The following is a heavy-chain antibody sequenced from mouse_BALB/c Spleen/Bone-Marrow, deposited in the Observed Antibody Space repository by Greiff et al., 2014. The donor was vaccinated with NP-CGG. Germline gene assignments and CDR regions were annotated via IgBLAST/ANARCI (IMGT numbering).Heavy chain of an antibody. J-gene: IGHJ3*01. CDR3: TSLSSMITAAWFAY. CDR1: GFTFSSYG. Sequence: DVHLVESGGGLVQPGGSLKLSCAASGFTFSSYGMSWVRQNIDKRLELVATIKSNGGSTYYPDSVKGRFSISRDNAKNTLYLQMSSLKSEDTAVYYCTSLSSMITAAWFAYWGQGTLVTISA. D-gene: IGHD2-4*01. V-gene: IGHV5-6-3*01. CDR2: IKSNGGST.